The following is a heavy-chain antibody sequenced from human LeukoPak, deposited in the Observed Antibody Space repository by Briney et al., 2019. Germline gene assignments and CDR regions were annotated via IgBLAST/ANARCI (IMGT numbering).Heavy chain of an antibody. CDR1: GYTFTSYA. CDR2: INAGNGNT. CDR3: ASVVVPAAPYNWFDP. Sequence: ASVKVSCKASGYTFTSYAMHWVRQAPGQRLEWMGWINAGNGNTKYSQKFQGRVTITRDTSASTAYMELSSLTSEDTAVYYCASVVVPAAPYNWFDPWGQGTLVTVSS. J-gene: IGHJ5*02. V-gene: IGHV1-3*01. D-gene: IGHD2-2*01.